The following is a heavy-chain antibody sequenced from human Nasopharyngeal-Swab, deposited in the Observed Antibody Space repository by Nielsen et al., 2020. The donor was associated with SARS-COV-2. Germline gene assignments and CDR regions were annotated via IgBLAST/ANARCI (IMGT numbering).Heavy chain of an antibody. V-gene: IGHV4-34*01. J-gene: IGHJ4*02. D-gene: IGHD6-13*01. CDR3: ARGLYSSSRYAAFYDY. Sequence: SQTLSLTCAASGFTFSDYYMSWIRQPPGKGLEWIGEINHSGSTNYNPSLKSRVTISVDTSKNQFSLKLSSVTAADTTVYYCARGLYSSSRYAAFYDYWGQGTLVTVSS. CDR1: GFTFSDYY. CDR2: INHSGST.